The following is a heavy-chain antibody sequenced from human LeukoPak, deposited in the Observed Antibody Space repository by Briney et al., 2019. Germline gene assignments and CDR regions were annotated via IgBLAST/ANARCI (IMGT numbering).Heavy chain of an antibody. Sequence: GGSLRLSYAASEFTFSSYAMHWVRQAPGKGLEWVTVISYDGSNKYYADSVKGRFTISRDNSKNTLYLQMNSLRAEDTAVYYCARDNSGIVGATTGDAFDIWGQGTMVTVSS. CDR3: ARDNSGIVGATTGDAFDI. D-gene: IGHD1-26*01. V-gene: IGHV3-30*04. J-gene: IGHJ3*02. CDR2: ISYDGSNK. CDR1: EFTFSSYA.